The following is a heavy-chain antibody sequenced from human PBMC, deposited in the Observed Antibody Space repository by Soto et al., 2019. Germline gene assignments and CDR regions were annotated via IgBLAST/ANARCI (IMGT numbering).Heavy chain of an antibody. CDR3: AKRDRGDILTGSKAYYYYYMDV. D-gene: IGHD3-9*01. J-gene: IGHJ6*03. V-gene: IGHV3-23*01. Sequence: EVQLLESGGGLVQPGGSLRLSCAASGFTFSSYAMSWVRRAPGKGLEWVSAISGSGGSTYYADSVKGRFTISRDNSKNTLYLQMNSLRAEDTAVYYCAKRDRGDILTGSKAYYYYYMDVWGKGTTVTVSS. CDR2: ISGSGGST. CDR1: GFTFSSYA.